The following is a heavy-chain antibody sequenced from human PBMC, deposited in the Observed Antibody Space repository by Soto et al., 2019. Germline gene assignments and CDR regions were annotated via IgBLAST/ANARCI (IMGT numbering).Heavy chain of an antibody. CDR2: ISIRGGDE. V-gene: IGHV3-30*03. CDR3: ARGTIVARQHLDY. D-gene: IGHD6-6*01. Sequence: QVQLVESGGGVVQPGKSLRLSCAASGFTFSSYAMHWARQAPGKGLEWVTVISIRGGDEYYAESVRGRFTISRDDSKNTLYLQMDSLRVEDTGKYYCARGTIVARQHLDYWGQGTLVTVSS. J-gene: IGHJ4*02. CDR1: GFTFSSYA.